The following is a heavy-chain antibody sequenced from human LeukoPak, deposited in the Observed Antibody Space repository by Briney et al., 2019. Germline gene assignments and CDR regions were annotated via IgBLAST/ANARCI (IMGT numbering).Heavy chain of an antibody. CDR2: IYYSGST. Sequence: SETLSLTCTVSGGSISSYYWSWIRQPPGKGLEWIGCIYYSGSTNYNPSLKSRVTISVDTSKNQFSLKLSSVTAADTAVYYCARGTVGATVLLDYWGQGTLVTVSS. CDR3: ARGTVGATVLLDY. V-gene: IGHV4-59*01. D-gene: IGHD1-26*01. CDR1: GGSISSYY. J-gene: IGHJ4*02.